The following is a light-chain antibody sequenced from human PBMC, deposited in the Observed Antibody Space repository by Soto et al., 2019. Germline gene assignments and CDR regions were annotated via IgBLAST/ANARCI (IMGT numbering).Light chain of an antibody. Sequence: QYVLTQPPSVSGAPGQRVTISCTGSSSNIGAGYDVHWYQQLPGTAPKLLIYGNSNRPSGVPDRFSGSKSGTSASLAITGLQADDEADYYCQSYDSSLVGVFGTGTKVTVL. V-gene: IGLV1-40*01. J-gene: IGLJ1*01. CDR1: SSNIGAGYD. CDR2: GNS. CDR3: QSYDSSLVGV.